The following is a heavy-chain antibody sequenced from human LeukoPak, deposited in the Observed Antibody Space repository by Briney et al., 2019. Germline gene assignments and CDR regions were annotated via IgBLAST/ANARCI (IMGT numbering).Heavy chain of an antibody. D-gene: IGHD6-19*01. CDR2: IYYSGST. CDR3: ARVAVAGFVY. Sequence: SETLSLTCAVYGGSFSGYYWSWIRQPPGKGLEWIGSIYYSGSTYYNPSLKSRVTISVDTSKNQFSLKLSSVTAADTAVYYCARVAVAGFVYWGQGTLVTVSS. V-gene: IGHV4-34*01. J-gene: IGHJ4*02. CDR1: GGSFSGYY.